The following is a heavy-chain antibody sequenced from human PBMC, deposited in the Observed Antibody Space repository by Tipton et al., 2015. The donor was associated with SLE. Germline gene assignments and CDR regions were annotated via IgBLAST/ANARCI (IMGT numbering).Heavy chain of an antibody. CDR1: GFTFSSYW. Sequence: SLRLSCAASGFTFSSYWMSWVRQAPGKGLEWVANIKQDGSEKYYVDSVKGRFTISRDNARNSLYLQMSSLRAEDTAVYYCAKGRDIPNGHDAFDIWGQGTMVTVSS. J-gene: IGHJ3*02. CDR2: IKQDGSEK. V-gene: IGHV3-7*03. CDR3: AKGRDIPNGHDAFDI. D-gene: IGHD2-8*01.